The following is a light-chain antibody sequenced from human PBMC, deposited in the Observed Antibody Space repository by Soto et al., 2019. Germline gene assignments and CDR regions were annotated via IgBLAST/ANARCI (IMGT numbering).Light chain of an antibody. CDR3: QSYDSSLSGNV. V-gene: IGLV1-40*01. CDR1: SSNIGAGYD. J-gene: IGLJ1*01. Sequence: QSVLTQPPSVSGAPGQRVTISCTGSSSNIGAGYDVHWYQQLPGTAPKLLIYGNSNRPSGVPDRFSGSNSGTSASLAITGLQAEDEADDYCQSYDSSLSGNVFGTGTKLTVL. CDR2: GNS.